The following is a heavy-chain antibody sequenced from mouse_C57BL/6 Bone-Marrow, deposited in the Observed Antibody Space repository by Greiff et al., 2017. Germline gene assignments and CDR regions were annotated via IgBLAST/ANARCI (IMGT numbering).Heavy chain of an antibody. D-gene: IGHD4-1*01. CDR1: GYTFTGYW. CDR2: ILPGSGST. CDR3: ARSGPLGRSFDY. J-gene: IGHJ2*01. Sequence: VQLQQSGAELMKPGASVKLSCKATGYTFTGYWIEWVKQRPGHGLEWIGEILPGSGSTNYNEKFKGKAILTVDTSSNTAYMQLSSLTSEDSAVFYCARSGPLGRSFDYWGQGTTLTVSS. V-gene: IGHV1-9*01.